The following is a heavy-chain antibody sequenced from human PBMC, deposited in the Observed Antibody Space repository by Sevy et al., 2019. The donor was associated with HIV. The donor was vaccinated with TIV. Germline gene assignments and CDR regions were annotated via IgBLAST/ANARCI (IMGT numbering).Heavy chain of an antibody. D-gene: IGHD4-17*01. V-gene: IGHV3-11*06. J-gene: IGHJ4*01. CDR3: ARSRSYYADYYFDY. CDR2: ISSGSSYT. Sequence: GGSLRLSCAASGFTFSDYYMTWIRQSPGKGLQWISYISSGSSYTNYSDSVKGRFTISRDNAKNSLYLEIHTLRPEDTAVYYCARSRSYYADYYFDYWGQGTVVTVSS. CDR1: GFTFSDYY.